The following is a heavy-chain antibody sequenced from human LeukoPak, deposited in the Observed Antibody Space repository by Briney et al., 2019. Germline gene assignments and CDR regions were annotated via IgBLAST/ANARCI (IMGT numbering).Heavy chain of an antibody. D-gene: IGHD1-1*01. Sequence: PGGSLRLSCGASGFYFSSYSMNWVRQAPGKGLEWVSSINSGSTYMYYADSVKGRFTISRDNAKNSLHLQMYSLRAEDTAVYFCARVEATTGRNYHYYYMDVWGEGTTVTVSS. CDR2: INSGSTYM. J-gene: IGHJ6*03. CDR1: GFYFSSYS. CDR3: ARVEATTGRNYHYYYMDV. V-gene: IGHV3-21*01.